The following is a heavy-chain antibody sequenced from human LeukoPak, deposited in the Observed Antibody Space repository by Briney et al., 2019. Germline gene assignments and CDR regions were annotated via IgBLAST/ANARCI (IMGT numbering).Heavy chain of an antibody. D-gene: IGHD1-26*01. J-gene: IGHJ4*02. V-gene: IGHV3-48*01. CDR1: GFTFSSQS. CDR3: ARDLHPRYYLPDY. CDR2: ISSSSSTI. Sequence: PGGSLRLSCAASGFTFSSQSMSWVRQAPRKGLEWVSHISSSSSTIYYADSVKGRFTISRDNAKNSLYLQMNSLRAEDTAVYYCARDLHPRYYLPDYWGQGTLVTVSS.